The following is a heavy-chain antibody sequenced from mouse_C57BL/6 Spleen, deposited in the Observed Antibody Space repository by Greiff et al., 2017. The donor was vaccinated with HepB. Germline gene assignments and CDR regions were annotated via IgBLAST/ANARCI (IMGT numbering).Heavy chain of an antibody. CDR3: ARREGLRKGYAMDY. J-gene: IGHJ4*01. CDR2: ISSGSSTI. Sequence: EVHLVESGGGLVKPGGSLKLSCAASGFTFSDYGMHWVRQAPEKGLEWVAYISSGSSTIYYADTVKGRFTISRDNAKNTLFLQMTSLRSEDTAMYYCARREGLRKGYAMDYWGQGTSVTVSS. CDR1: GFTFSDYG. V-gene: IGHV5-17*01. D-gene: IGHD2-4*01.